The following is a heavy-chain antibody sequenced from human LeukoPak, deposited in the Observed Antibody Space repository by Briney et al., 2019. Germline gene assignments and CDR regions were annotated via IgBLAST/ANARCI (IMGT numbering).Heavy chain of an antibody. CDR3: AREDSSSVPWFDP. CDR2: IIPILGIA. V-gene: IGHV1-69*04. Sequence: SVKVSCKASGGTFSSYAISWVRQAPGQGLEWMGRIIPILGIANYAQKFQGRVTISADKSTSTAYMELSSLRSEDTAVYYCAREDSSSVPWFDPWGQGTLVTVSS. CDR1: GGTFSSYA. J-gene: IGHJ5*02. D-gene: IGHD6-6*01.